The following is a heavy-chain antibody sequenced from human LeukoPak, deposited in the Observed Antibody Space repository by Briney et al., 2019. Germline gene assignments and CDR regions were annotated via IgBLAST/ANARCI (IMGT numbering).Heavy chain of an antibody. Sequence: GGTLRLSCAASGFTFSSYGMSWVRQAPGKGLEWVSAISGSGGSTYYADSVKGRFTISRDNSKNTLYLQMNSLRAEDTAVYYCAKINGGWDFDLWGRGTLVTVSS. CDR1: GFTFSSYG. CDR3: AKINGGWDFDL. J-gene: IGHJ2*01. D-gene: IGHD3-10*01. CDR2: ISGSGGST. V-gene: IGHV3-23*01.